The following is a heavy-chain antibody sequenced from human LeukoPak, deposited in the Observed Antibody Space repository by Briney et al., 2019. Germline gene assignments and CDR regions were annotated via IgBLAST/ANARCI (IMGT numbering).Heavy chain of an antibody. Sequence: GGSLRLSCAASGFTFSTYTMNWVRQAPGKGLEWVANIKPDGSEKYYVDSVKGRFIISRDNAKNSLYLQMNSLRAEDTAVYYCAREDMWAFDIWGQGTMVTVSS. CDR1: GFTFSTYT. V-gene: IGHV3-7*01. CDR2: IKPDGSEK. CDR3: AREDMWAFDI. D-gene: IGHD2-15*01. J-gene: IGHJ3*02.